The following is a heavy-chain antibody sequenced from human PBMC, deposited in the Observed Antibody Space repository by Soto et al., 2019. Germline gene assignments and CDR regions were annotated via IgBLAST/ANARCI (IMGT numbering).Heavy chain of an antibody. CDR2: IIPLFGTP. V-gene: IGHV1-69*01. CDR3: ARASPVIWGCDPCYRLDSSFDS. D-gene: IGHD3-16*02. J-gene: IGHJ5*01. CDR1: GATFSTTG. Sequence: QVQLVQSGAEVRKPGSSLRVSCKSSGATFSTTGISWVRQAPGQGLEWMGGIIPLFGTPKYARKFQGRVSMTADESTNTLYMELNSPRPDDAAVYYCARASPVIWGCDPCYRLDSSFDSWGQGSLVIVSS.